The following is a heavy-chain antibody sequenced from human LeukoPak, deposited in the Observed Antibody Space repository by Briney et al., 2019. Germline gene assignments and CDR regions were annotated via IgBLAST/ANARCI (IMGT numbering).Heavy chain of an antibody. D-gene: IGHD6-25*01. CDR2: IYHSGST. CDR1: GGSISSYY. J-gene: IGHJ5*02. V-gene: IGHV4-38-2*02. CDR3: ARGGPHKDWFDP. Sequence: PSETLSLTCTVSGGSISSYYWSWIRQPPGKGLEWIGSIYHSGSTYYNPSLKSRVTISVDTSKNQFSLKLSSVTAADTAVYYCARGGPHKDWFDPWGQGTLVTVSS.